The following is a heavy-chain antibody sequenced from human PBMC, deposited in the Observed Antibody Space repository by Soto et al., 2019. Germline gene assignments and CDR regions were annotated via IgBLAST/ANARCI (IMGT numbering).Heavy chain of an antibody. Sequence: GGSLRLSCAASGFTFRSSWMSWVRLPPGNGLEWVANIKDDGRETYYVDPVKGRFTISRDNSKNSLYLQMSDLRVDDTAIYYCVHSHAERGWYEGSDYWGRGTVVTVSS. CDR1: GFTFRSSW. V-gene: IGHV3-7*03. CDR2: IKDDGRET. CDR3: VHSHAERGWYEGSDY. J-gene: IGHJ4*02. D-gene: IGHD6-19*01.